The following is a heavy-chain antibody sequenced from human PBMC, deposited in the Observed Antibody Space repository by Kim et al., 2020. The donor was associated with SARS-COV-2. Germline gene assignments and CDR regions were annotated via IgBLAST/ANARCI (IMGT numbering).Heavy chain of an antibody. J-gene: IGHJ4*02. Sequence: TNYAQKLQGRVTMTTDTSTSTAYMELRSLRSDDTAVYYCARGEGSSSSDYWGQGTLVTVSS. CDR2: T. D-gene: IGHD6-6*01. V-gene: IGHV1-18*01. CDR3: ARGEGSSSSDY.